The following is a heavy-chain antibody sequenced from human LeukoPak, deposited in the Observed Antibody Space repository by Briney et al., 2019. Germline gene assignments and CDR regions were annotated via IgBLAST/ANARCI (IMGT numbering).Heavy chain of an antibody. V-gene: IGHV3-48*04. CDR3: ARDVPTIVGALDY. J-gene: IGHJ4*02. CDR2: INSDSRTI. CDR1: GFTFSSYS. Sequence: PGGFLRLSCAASGFTFSSYSMNWVRQAPGKGLEWVSYINSDSRTIHYADSVKGRFTISRDNAKNSLYLQMNSLRADDTAVYYCARDVPTIVGALDYWGQGTLVTVSS. D-gene: IGHD1-26*01.